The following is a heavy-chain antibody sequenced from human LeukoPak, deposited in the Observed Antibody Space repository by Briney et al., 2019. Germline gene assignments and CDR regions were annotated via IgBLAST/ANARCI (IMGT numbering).Heavy chain of an antibody. CDR1: GGSISSNGYY. V-gene: IGHV4-39*07. D-gene: IGHD3-10*01. CDR2: FYYTGST. Sequence: PSETLSLTCTVSGGSISSNGYYWGWIRQPPGKGLEWIGSFYYTGSTFYSPSLKSRVTISVDTSKNQFSLKLSSVTAADTAVYYCARDGGSGDFDYWGQGTLVTVSS. J-gene: IGHJ4*02. CDR3: ARDGGSGDFDY.